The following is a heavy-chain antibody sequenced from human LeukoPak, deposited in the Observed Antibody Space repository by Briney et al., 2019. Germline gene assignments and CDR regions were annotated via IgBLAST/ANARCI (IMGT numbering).Heavy chain of an antibody. D-gene: IGHD3-22*01. J-gene: IGHJ6*03. CDR1: GFTFSSYS. CDR2: ISSSSSTI. Sequence: GGSLRLSCAASGFTFSSYSMNWVRQAPGRGLEWVSYISSSSSTIYYADSVKGRFTISRDNAKNSLYLQMNSLRAEDTAVYYCARDSSAYYYYYYMDVWGKGTTVTVSS. CDR3: ARDSSAYYYYYYMDV. V-gene: IGHV3-48*01.